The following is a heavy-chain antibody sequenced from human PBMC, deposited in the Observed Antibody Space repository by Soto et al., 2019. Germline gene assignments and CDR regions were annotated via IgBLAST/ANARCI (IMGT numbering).Heavy chain of an antibody. CDR1: GYTFTDYW. V-gene: IGHV5-51*01. D-gene: IGHD5-12*01. CDR2: IYPGDSDT. CDR3: ARRDGYNGNHPVLEV. J-gene: IGHJ6*02. Sequence: PGESLKISCKGSGYTFTDYWIGWLRQLPGKGLVWMGLIYPGDSDTRYSPSFQGHVTISADKSTSTAYLQCSSLKASDTAMYYCARRDGYNGNHPVLEVWGQGTTLTVSS.